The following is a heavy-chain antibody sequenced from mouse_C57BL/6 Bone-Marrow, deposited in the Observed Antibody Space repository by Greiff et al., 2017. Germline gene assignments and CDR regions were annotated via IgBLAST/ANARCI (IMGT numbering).Heavy chain of an antibody. J-gene: IGHJ4*01. D-gene: IGHD2-4*01. CDR3: ARGYDYDYAMDY. V-gene: IGHV1-39*01. CDR2: INPNYGTT. CDR1: GYSFPDYN. Sequence: VQLPQSGPELVKPGASVKISCKASGYSFPDYNQNWVKQSNGKSLEWIGVINPNYGTTSYNQKFKGKATLTVDQSSSTAYMQLNSLTSEDSAVYYCARGYDYDYAMDYWGQGTSVTVSS.